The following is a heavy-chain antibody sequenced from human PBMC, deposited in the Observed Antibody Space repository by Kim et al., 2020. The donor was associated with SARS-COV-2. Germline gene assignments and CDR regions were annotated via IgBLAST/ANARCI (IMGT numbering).Heavy chain of an antibody. V-gene: IGHV1-46*01. CDR1: GYTFTSYY. Sequence: ASVKVSCKASGYTFTSYYMHWVRQAPGQGLEWMGIINPSGGSTSYAQKFQGRVTMTRDTSTSTVYMELSSLRSEDTAVYYCAIDIKAVAGTNYWGQGTLVTVSS. J-gene: IGHJ4*02. D-gene: IGHD6-19*01. CDR2: INPSGGST. CDR3: AIDIKAVAGTNY.